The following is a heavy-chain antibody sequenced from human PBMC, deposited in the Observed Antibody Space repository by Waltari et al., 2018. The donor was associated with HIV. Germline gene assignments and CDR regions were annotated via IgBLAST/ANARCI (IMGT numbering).Heavy chain of an antibody. CDR3: ARRHATEGVLDL. Sequence: EVQLLESGGGLVQHGGSLRLSCAASGFTFSNFWMHWARQVPGKGPVWISRLNGDGTTNLYADSVKGRFTISRDNTRDALYLQMNSLRAEDTAVYYCARRHATEGVLDLWGRGTLVTVSS. CDR1: GFTFSNFW. J-gene: IGHJ2*01. CDR2: LNGDGTTN. V-gene: IGHV3-74*01. D-gene: IGHD3-10*01.